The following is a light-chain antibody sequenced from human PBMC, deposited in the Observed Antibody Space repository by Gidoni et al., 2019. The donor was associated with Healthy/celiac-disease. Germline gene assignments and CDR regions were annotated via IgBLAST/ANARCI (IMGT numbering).Light chain of an antibody. CDR1: NSGSKS. CDR2: YDS. CDR3: QVWDSSSDPVV. V-gene: IGLV3-21*02. Sequence: SYVLTPPPSVSVAPGQTARITCGGNNSGSKSVHWYQQKPGPAPVLVVYYDSDRPSGIPERFSGSNSGNTATLTISRVEAGDEADYYCQVWDSSSDPVVFGGGTKLTVL. J-gene: IGLJ2*01.